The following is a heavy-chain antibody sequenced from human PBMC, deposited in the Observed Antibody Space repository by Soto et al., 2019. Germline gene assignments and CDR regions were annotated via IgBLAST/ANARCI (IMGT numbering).Heavy chain of an antibody. D-gene: IGHD2-21*02. CDR1: GFAFSSYG. CDR3: AELPNCGGDCQFDY. J-gene: IGHJ4*02. CDR2: VRFDAINK. Sequence: QVQLVESGGGVVQPGGSLRLSCATSGFAFSSYGMHWVRQAPGKGLEWVAVVRFDAINKYYADSVKGRFTISRDNSKSMVDLQMNKLRPDDTALYYCAELPNCGGDCQFDYWGQGTLVTVSS. V-gene: IGHV3-30*02.